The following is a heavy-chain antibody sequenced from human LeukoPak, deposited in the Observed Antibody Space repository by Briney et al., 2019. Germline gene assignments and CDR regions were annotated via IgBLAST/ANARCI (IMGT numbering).Heavy chain of an antibody. J-gene: IGHJ6*02. D-gene: IGHD3-10*01. CDR2: FDPEDGET. CDR1: GYTLTELS. Sequence: GASVKVSCKVSGYTLTELSMHWVRQAPGKGLEWMGGFDPEDGETIYAQKFQGRVTMTEDTSTDTAYMELSSLRSEDTAVYYCATAEPDRITMVRGVIVLSPYYYYYGMDVWGQGTTVTVSS. CDR3: ATAEPDRITMVRGVIVLSPYYYYYGMDV. V-gene: IGHV1-24*01.